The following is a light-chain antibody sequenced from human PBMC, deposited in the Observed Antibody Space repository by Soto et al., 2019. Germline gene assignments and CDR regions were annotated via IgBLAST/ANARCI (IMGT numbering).Light chain of an antibody. CDR2: TAS. Sequence: DIEMTQSPSTLSASIGDGVTITCRASESISSWLAWYQQKPGKAPKLLIYTASSLESGVPSRFSGSGSGTEFTLTISSLQPDDFATYYCQQYNSYSRTFGQGTKVDIK. J-gene: IGKJ1*01. CDR3: QQYNSYSRT. CDR1: ESISSW. V-gene: IGKV1-5*03.